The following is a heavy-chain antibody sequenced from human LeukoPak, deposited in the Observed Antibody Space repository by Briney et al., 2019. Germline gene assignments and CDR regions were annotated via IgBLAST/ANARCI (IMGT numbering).Heavy chain of an antibody. D-gene: IGHD3-10*01. CDR1: GGSISSYY. CDR3: ARDRGSYYYGSGSYSPFDY. V-gene: IGHV4-59*12. Sequence: SETLSLTCTVSGGSISSYYWSWIRQPPGKGLEWIGYIYYSGSTNYNPSLKSRVTISVDTSKNQFSLKLSSVTAADTAVYYCARDRGSYYYGSGSYSPFDYWGQGTLVTVSS. CDR2: IYYSGST. J-gene: IGHJ4*02.